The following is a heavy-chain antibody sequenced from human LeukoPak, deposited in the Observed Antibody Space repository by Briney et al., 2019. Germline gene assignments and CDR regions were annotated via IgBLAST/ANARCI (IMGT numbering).Heavy chain of an antibody. V-gene: IGHV3-33*01. Sequence: GGSLRLSCAASGFSVNDYGMHWVRQAPGKGLEWVAVIWYDGSNRYYADSVKGRFTISGDTSKNTLYLQMNSLRAEDTAVYYCATEGGSRFFDYWGQGTLVTVSS. CDR1: GFSVNDYG. J-gene: IGHJ4*02. CDR3: ATEGGSRFFDY. CDR2: IWYDGSNR. D-gene: IGHD1-26*01.